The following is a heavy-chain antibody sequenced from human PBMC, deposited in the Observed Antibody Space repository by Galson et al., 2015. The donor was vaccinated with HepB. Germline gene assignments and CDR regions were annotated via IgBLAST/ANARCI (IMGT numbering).Heavy chain of an antibody. J-gene: IGHJ4*02. D-gene: IGHD3-3*01. Sequence: SVKVSCKASGGTFSSYGISWVRQAPGQGLEWLGGIIPMFGVGKYAQNSQGRVTITADESTSTAYMELSGLRSEDTAVYYCTREGITIFGVPRDWGQGTLVTVSS. V-gene: IGHV1-69*13. CDR2: IIPMFGVG. CDR3: TREGITIFGVPRD. CDR1: GGTFSSYG.